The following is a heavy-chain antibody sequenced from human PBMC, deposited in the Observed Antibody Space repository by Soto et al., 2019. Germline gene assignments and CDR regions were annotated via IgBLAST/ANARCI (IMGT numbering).Heavy chain of an antibody. J-gene: IGHJ4*02. CDR2: IYYSGST. CDR3: ARQTGYYYDSSGYLDY. Sequence: SETLSLTCTVSGGSISASNYYWGWIRQPPGKGLEWIGTIYYSGSTHYNPSLKSRVTISVDTSKNQFSLKLSSVTAADTAVYYCARQTGYYYDSSGYLDYWGQGALVTFSS. CDR1: GGSISASNYY. V-gene: IGHV4-39*01. D-gene: IGHD3-22*01.